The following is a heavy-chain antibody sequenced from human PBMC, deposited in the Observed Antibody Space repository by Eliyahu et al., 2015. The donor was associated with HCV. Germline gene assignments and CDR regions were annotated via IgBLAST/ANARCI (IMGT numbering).Heavy chain of an antibody. CDR2: IYPGDSDT. D-gene: IGHD2-15*01. J-gene: IGHJ5*02. Sequence: EVQLVQSGAEXKKPGESLKXSCKGSGYSFTSXWXGWVRXMPGKGLEWMGGIYPGDSDTRYSPSFQGQVTISADKSISTAYLQWSSLKASDTAMYYCARLLGYCSGGSCYPLDPWGQGTLVTVSS. V-gene: IGHV5-51*01. CDR1: GYSFTSXW. CDR3: ARLLGYCSGGSCYPLDP.